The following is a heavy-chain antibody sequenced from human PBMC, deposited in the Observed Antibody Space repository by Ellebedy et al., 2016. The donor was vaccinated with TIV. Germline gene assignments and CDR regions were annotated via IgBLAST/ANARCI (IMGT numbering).Heavy chain of an antibody. D-gene: IGHD6-19*01. J-gene: IGHJ4*02. V-gene: IGHV3-30*01. Sequence: PGGSLRLSCAASGFRFSNYAMHRVRQAPGRGLEWVAVISHDGSDTFYADSVKGRFTVSRDNSNNTLFLRMTGLRPDDTAVFYCARDRFGIAETGMPHDSWGQGIHVTVSS. CDR1: GFRFSNYA. CDR2: ISHDGSDT. CDR3: ARDRFGIAETGMPHDS.